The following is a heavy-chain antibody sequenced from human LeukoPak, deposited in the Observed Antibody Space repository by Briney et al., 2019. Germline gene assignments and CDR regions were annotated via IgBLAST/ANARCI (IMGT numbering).Heavy chain of an antibody. CDR1: GFTFSTFT. J-gene: IGHJ6*03. CDR3: ARVWTGQWPPHYYYMDV. Sequence: PGGSLRLSCVVSGFTFSTFTMNWVRQAPGKGLEWVSCISSSSSYIYCADSVKGRFTISRDNAKNSLYLQMNSLRAEDTAVYYCARVWTGQWPPHYYYMDVWGKGTTVTISS. V-gene: IGHV3-21*01. D-gene: IGHD6-19*01. CDR2: ISSSSSYI.